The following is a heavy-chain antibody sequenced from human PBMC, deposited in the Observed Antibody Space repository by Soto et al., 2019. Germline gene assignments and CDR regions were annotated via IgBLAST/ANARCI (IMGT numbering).Heavy chain of an antibody. CDR3: AGKKRVNAFDI. CDR1: GFTLSDHY. Sequence: EVQLVESGGGLVQPGGSLRLSCAASGFTLSDHYMDWVRQAPGKGLEGVGGTRNKANSYSTECAASVKGRFTISRDDSVSSLYLQMCSLKTGVTIVYYCAGKKRVNAFDIGGQGTMVTVSS. CDR2: TRNKANSYST. D-gene: IGHD6-25*01. V-gene: IGHV3-72*01. J-gene: IGHJ3*02.